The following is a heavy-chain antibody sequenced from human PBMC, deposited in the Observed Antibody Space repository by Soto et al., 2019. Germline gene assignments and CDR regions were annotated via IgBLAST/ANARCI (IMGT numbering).Heavy chain of an antibody. CDR2: IIPRSGTS. CDR1: GDTFSTYT. Sequence: QVQLVQSGAEVKKPGSSVKVSCKASGDTFSTYTITWVRQAPGQGLEWTGGIIPRSGTSNYAQKFQGRVTMTADESTSTVYMELSSLRSEATAVYYCARGGLVLAPSTGPSDHYYYAMDVGGQGTTVTVSS. V-gene: IGHV1-69*12. J-gene: IGHJ6*02. D-gene: IGHD3-3*02. CDR3: ARGGLVLAPSTGPSDHYYYAMDV.